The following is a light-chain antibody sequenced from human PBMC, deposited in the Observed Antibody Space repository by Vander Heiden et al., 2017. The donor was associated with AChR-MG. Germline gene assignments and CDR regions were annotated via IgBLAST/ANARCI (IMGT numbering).Light chain of an antibody. CDR3: QRKYT. Sequence: CTASQSVSGSHLAWYQQTPGRAPPLLSYGACIRASGSAGRSGSSWTGTDFTLTTDRLEPEDCAVYCCQRKYTFGPGTKVDIK. J-gene: IGKJ3*01. V-gene: IGKV3-20*01. CDR2: GAC. CDR1: QSVSGSH.